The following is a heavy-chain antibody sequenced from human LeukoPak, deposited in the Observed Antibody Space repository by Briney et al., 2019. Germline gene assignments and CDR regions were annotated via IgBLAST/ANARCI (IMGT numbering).Heavy chain of an antibody. Sequence: PSETLSLTCAVYGGSFSGYYLSWIRQPPGKGLEWIGEINHSGSTNYNPSLKSRVTIPVDTSKNQFSLKLSSVTAADTAVYYCARPNIAVAGTASAFDIWGQGTMVTVSS. J-gene: IGHJ3*02. CDR1: GGSFSGYY. D-gene: IGHD6-19*01. CDR2: INHSGST. V-gene: IGHV4-34*01. CDR3: ARPNIAVAGTASAFDI.